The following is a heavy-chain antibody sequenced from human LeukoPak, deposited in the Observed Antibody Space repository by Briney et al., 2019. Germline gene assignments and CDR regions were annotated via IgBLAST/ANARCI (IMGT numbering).Heavy chain of an antibody. J-gene: IGHJ4*02. V-gene: IGHV4-61*02. Sequence: PSESLSLTCALPVGSISSGSYYSSCVRLPAGKGLEWLGRIYTSESTNYNPSLKSRVTISVDTSKNQFSLKLNSVTAADTAVYYCARERVLLWFGELLYYFDYWGQGTLVTVSS. D-gene: IGHD3-10*01. CDR2: IYTSEST. CDR1: VGSISSGSYY. CDR3: ARERVLLWFGELLYYFDY.